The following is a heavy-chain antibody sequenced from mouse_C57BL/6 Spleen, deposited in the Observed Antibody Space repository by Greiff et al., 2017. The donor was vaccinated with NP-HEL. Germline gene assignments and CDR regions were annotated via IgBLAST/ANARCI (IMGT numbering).Heavy chain of an antibody. Sequence: VQLVESGAELARPGASVKLSCKASGYTFTSYGISWVKQRTGQGLEWIGEIYPRSGNTYYNEKFKGKATLTADKSSSTAYMELRSLTSEDSAVYFCARWGDSYAMDYWGQGTSDTVSS. CDR1: GYTFTSYG. CDR2: IYPRSGNT. CDR3: ARWGDSYAMDY. V-gene: IGHV1-81*01. J-gene: IGHJ4*01. D-gene: IGHD3-3*01.